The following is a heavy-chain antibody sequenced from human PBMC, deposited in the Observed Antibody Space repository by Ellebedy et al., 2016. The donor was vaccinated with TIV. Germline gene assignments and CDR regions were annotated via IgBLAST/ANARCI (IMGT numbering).Heavy chain of an antibody. V-gene: IGHV3-48*01. CDR1: GFTFSSYS. Sequence: GGSLRLXXAASGFTFSSYSMNWVRQAPGKGLEWVSYISSSSSTIYYADSVKGRFTISRDNAKNSLYLQMNSLRAEDTAVYYCARDRRAAAYKLDYWGQGTLVTVSS. CDR3: ARDRRAAAYKLDY. J-gene: IGHJ4*02. D-gene: IGHD6-13*01. CDR2: ISSSSSTI.